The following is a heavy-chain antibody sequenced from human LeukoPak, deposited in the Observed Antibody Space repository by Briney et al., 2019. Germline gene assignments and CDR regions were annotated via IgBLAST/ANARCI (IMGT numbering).Heavy chain of an antibody. CDR3: ARGGRPLS. CDR2: INHSGST. V-gene: IGHV4-34*01. J-gene: IGHJ4*02. Sequence: SEALSLTRAVYGGSFSGYYWSWIRQPPGKGLEWIGEINHSGSTNYNPSLKSRVTISVDTSKNQFSLKLSSVTAADTAVYYCARGGRPLSWGQGTLVTVSS. CDR1: GGSFSGYY. D-gene: IGHD5/OR15-5a*01.